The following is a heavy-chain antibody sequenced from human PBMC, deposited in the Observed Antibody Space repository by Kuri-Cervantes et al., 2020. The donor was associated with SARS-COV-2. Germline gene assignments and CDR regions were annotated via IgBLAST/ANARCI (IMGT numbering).Heavy chain of an antibody. CDR3: ARESPWLDAFDI. CDR2: ISYDGSNK. J-gene: IGHJ3*02. CDR1: GFTFSSYA. Sequence: GESLKISCAASGFTFSSYAMHWVRQAPGKGLEWVAVISYDGSNKYYADSVKGRFTISRDNSKNTLYLQMNSLRAEDTAVYYCARESPWLDAFDIWGQGTMVTVSS. V-gene: IGHV3-30-3*01. D-gene: IGHD5-12*01.